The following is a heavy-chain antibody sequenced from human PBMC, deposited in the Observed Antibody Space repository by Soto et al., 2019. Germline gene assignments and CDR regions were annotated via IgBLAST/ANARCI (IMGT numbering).Heavy chain of an antibody. D-gene: IGHD6-13*01. J-gene: IGHJ4*02. CDR2: LSGSGNTS. Sequence: EVQLLESGGGLVQPGGSLRLSCAASGFTFSSYAMTWVRQAPGKGLEWVSALSGSGNTSYYADSVKGRFTISRDSSKKMLYLQMNSLRPEDTAVYYCAKDRGRTWYEDYWGQGTLVTVSS. V-gene: IGHV3-23*01. CDR3: AKDRGRTWYEDY. CDR1: GFTFSSYA.